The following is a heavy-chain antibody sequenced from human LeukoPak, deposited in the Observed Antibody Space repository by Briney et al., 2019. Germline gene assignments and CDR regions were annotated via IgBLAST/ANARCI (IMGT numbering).Heavy chain of an antibody. CDR3: ARDSGTTGEVKFDP. CDR1: GYSISSGYN. V-gene: IGHV4-38-2*02. Sequence: PSETLSLTCTVSGYSISSGYNWGWIRQPPGKGLEWIGSISHSGSTYYNPSLKSRVTISVDTSKNQFSLKLSSVTAADTAVYYCARDSGTTGEVKFDPWGQGTLVTVSS. J-gene: IGHJ5*02. CDR2: ISHSGST. D-gene: IGHD3-10*01.